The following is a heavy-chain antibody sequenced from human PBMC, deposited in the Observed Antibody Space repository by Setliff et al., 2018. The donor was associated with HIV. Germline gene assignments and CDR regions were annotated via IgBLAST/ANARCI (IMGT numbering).Heavy chain of an antibody. CDR3: ARDGQYQLLLDY. CDR1: GYSFTGFY. D-gene: IGHD2-2*01. Sequence: ASVKVSCKASGYSFTGFYIHWVRQAPGQGLEWMGRINPNTGGTNYAQKFQGRVTMTRDTSTNTAYMELRSLRSDDTAVYYCARDGQYQLLLDYWGQGTLVTVSS. J-gene: IGHJ4*02. V-gene: IGHV1-2*06. CDR2: INPNTGGT.